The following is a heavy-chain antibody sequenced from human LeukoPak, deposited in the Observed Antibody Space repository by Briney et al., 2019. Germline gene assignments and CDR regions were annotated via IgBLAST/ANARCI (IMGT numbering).Heavy chain of an antibody. CDR2: ISISSNYI. J-gene: IGHJ4*02. CDR1: GFTFTTYS. D-gene: IGHD4-11*01. Sequence: GGSLRLSCGASGFTFTTYSMNWVRQAPGKGLEWVSSISISSNYIYYPDSVKGRFTISRDNSKNTLYLQMNSLRAEDTAVYYCARTDDYSNPGVIDYWGQGALVTVSS. V-gene: IGHV3-21*04. CDR3: ARTDDYSNPGVIDY.